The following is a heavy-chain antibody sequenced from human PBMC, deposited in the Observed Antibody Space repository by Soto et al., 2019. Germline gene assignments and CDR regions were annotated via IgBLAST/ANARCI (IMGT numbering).Heavy chain of an antibody. CDR3: ARDIPLGGATSY. CDR1: GFTFSSYA. J-gene: IGHJ4*02. V-gene: IGHV3-30-3*01. CDR2: ISYDGSNK. D-gene: IGHD3-16*01. Sequence: GGSLRLSCAASGFTFSSYAMHWVRQAPGKGLEWVAVISYDGSNKYYADSVKGRFTISRDNSKNTLYLQMNSLRAEDTAVYYCARDIPLGGATSYWGQGTLVTVSS.